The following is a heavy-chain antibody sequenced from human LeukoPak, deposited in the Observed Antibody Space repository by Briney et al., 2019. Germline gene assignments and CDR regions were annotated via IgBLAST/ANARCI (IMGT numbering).Heavy chain of an antibody. D-gene: IGHD3-3*01. V-gene: IGHV1-69*05. CDR2: IIPIFGTA. J-gene: IGHJ6*03. Sequence: ASVKVSCKASGGTFSNYAISWVRQAPGQGLEWMGGIIPIFGTANYAQKLQDRVTLSMEESTSTAYMELSSLRSEDTAVYYCARGPTDYDFWSGYSKKYYYYMDVWSTGTTVTVSS. CDR1: GGTFSNYA. CDR3: ARGPTDYDFWSGYSKKYYYYMDV.